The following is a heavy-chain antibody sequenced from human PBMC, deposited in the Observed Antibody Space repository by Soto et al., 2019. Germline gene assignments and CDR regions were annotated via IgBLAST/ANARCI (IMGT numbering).Heavy chain of an antibody. D-gene: IGHD6-19*01. CDR3: AIGTAVVGYWYFDL. CDR1: GYTFTSYG. CDR2: ISAYNGNT. Sequence: ASVKVSCKASGYTFTSYGINWVRQAPGQGLEWMGWISAYNGNTNYTQKLQGRVNMTTDTSTNTAYMEMRSLRSDDTAVYYCAIGTAVVGYWYFDLWGRGTLVTVS. J-gene: IGHJ2*01. V-gene: IGHV1-18*01.